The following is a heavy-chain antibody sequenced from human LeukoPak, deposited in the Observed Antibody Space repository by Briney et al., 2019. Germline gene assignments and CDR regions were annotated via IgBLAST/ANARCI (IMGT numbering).Heavy chain of an antibody. D-gene: IGHD2-2*01. CDR3: AKERAKRQKNIVVVPAAHDAFDI. CDR1: GFTSSSYA. Sequence: GGSLRLSCAASGFTSSSYAMSWVRQAPGKGLEWVSAISGSGGSTYYADSVKGRFTISRDNSKNTLYVQMNSLRAEDTAVYYCAKERAKRQKNIVVVPAAHDAFDIWGQGTMVAVFS. CDR2: ISGSGGST. J-gene: IGHJ3*02. V-gene: IGHV3-23*01.